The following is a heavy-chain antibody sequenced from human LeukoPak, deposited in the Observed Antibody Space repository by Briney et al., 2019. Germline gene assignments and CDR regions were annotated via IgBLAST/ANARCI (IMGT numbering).Heavy chain of an antibody. J-gene: IGHJ4*02. V-gene: IGHV1-18*01. D-gene: IGHD3-10*01. CDR2: ISAYNGNT. CDR1: GYTFTSYG. Sequence: GASVKVSCKASGYTFTSYGISWVRQAPGQGLEWMGWISAYNGNTNYAQKLQGRVTMTTDTSTSTAYMELRSLRSDDTAVYYCASNRLAGSGTYTTDYWGQGTLVIVSS. CDR3: ASNRLAGSGTYTTDY.